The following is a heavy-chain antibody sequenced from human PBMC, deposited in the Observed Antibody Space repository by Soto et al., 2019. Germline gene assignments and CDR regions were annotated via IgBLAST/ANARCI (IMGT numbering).Heavy chain of an antibody. CDR1: GGSIRSGGYY. CDR3: AAERNWFDP. Sequence: LCGGSIRSGGYYWRWVRQLPGKGLEWIGSLFYGGNTYYNPSLRSRLTVSVDTSKNQFSLKLTSVTAADTAVYYCAAERNWFDPWGQGTQVTVSS. CDR2: LFYGGNT. J-gene: IGHJ5*02. V-gene: IGHV4-31*02.